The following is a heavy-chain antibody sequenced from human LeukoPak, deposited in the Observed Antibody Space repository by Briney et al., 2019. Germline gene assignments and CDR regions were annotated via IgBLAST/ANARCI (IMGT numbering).Heavy chain of an antibody. CDR2: INHSGST. CDR3: ARAPLMITFGGVIVRNAFDI. CDR1: GGSFSGYY. V-gene: IGHV4-34*01. D-gene: IGHD3-16*02. Sequence: SETLSLTCAVYGGSFSGYYWSRIRQPPGKGLEWIGEINHSGSTNYNPSLKSRVTISVDTSKNQFSLKLSSVTAADTAVYYCARAPLMITFGGVIVRNAFDIWGQGTMVTVSS. J-gene: IGHJ3*02.